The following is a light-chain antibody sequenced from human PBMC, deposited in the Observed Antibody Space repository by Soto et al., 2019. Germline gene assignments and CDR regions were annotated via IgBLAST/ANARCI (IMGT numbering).Light chain of an antibody. CDR1: QGVSSY. J-gene: IGKJ4*01. Sequence: EIVLTQSPATLSSSPGEIATLSCRASQGVSSYLAWYQQKPGQAPRLLIYDASNRATAIPARFSGSGSGTDFTLTTSSLAPEDFAVYYCQQRNNWLALTFGRGTKVEIK. CDR2: DAS. CDR3: QQRNNWLALT. V-gene: IGKV3-11*01.